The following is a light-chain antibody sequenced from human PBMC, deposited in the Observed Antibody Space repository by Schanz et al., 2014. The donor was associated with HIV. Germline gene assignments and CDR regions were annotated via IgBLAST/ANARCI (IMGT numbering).Light chain of an antibody. CDR2: DVT. V-gene: IGLV2-14*03. Sequence: QSALTQPASVSGSPGQSITISCTGTSSDVGSYDLVSWYQQHPGRAPKLLVYDVTNRPSGVPDRFSGSKSGTSASLAISGLQSEDEADYFCATWDDSLGGRLVFGGGTKVTVL. CDR1: SSDVGSYDL. CDR3: ATWDDSLGGRLV. J-gene: IGLJ3*02.